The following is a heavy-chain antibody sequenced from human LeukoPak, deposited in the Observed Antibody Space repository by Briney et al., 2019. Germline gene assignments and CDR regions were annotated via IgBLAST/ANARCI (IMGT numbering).Heavy chain of an antibody. Sequence: GGSLRLSCAASGFTFSSYAMSWVRQAPGKGLEWVSAISGSGGSTYYADSVKGRFTISRDNSKNTLYLQMNSLRAEDTAVYYCAKEGRYDILTGYYTLDAFDIWGQGTMVTVSS. CDR3: AKEGRYDILTGYYTLDAFDI. D-gene: IGHD3-9*01. V-gene: IGHV3-23*01. CDR2: ISGSGGST. CDR1: GFTFSSYA. J-gene: IGHJ3*02.